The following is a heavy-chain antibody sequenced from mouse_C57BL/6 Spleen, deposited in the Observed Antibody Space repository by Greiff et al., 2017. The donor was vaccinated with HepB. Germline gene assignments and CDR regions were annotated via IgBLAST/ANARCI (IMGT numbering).Heavy chain of an antibody. CDR3: AKNFGSRAMDY. CDR2: IWSGGST. V-gene: IGHV2-4*01. D-gene: IGHD1-1*01. J-gene: IGHJ4*01. CDR1: GFSLTSYG. Sequence: VKLVESGPGLVQPSQSLSITCTVSGFSLTSYGVHWVRQPPGKGLEWLGVIWSGGSTDYNAAFISRLSISKDNSKSQVFFKRNSLQADDTAIYYCAKNFGSRAMDYWGQGTSVTVSS.